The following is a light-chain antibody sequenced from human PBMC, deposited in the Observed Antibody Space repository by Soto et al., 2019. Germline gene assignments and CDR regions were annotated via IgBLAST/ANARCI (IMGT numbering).Light chain of an antibody. V-gene: IGLV3-21*02. CDR1: NIGSKS. Sequence: SYELTQPPSVSVAPGQTAKITCGGDNIGSKSVHWYQQRPGQVPVLVVYDDSHRPSGIPERFSGSNSGNTATLTISRVEAGDEADFYCQVWDTSSDHVVFGGGTKLTVL. CDR3: QVWDTSSDHVV. J-gene: IGLJ2*01. CDR2: DDS.